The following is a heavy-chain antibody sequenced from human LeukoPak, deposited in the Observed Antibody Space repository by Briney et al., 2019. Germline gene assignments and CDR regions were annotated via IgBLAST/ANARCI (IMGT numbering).Heavy chain of an antibody. J-gene: IGHJ4*02. CDR2: ISGSGANT. CDR1: GFTFSTYS. D-gene: IGHD6-13*01. CDR3: AKYPASGGYFDY. V-gene: IGHV3-23*01. Sequence: PGGSLRLSCAASGFTFSTYSMSWVRLAPGKGLEWVSGISGSGANTYYADSVKGRFTISRANSKNTLYLQMNSLRAEDTAVFYCAKYPASGGYFDYWGQGTLVTVSS.